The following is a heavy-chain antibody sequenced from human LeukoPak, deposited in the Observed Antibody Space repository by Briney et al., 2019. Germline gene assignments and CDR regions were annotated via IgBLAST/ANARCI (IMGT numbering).Heavy chain of an antibody. D-gene: IGHD5-24*01. V-gene: IGHV6-1*01. J-gene: IGHJ5*02. Sequence: SQTLSLTCDISGDSVSSNSAAWNWIRQSPLRGLEWLGRTYYRSKWYNDYAASVKSRITINPDTSKNQFSLQPNSVTPEDTAIYYCARDQMGFDPWGQGILVTVSS. CDR2: TYYRSKWYN. CDR3: ARDQMGFDP. CDR1: GDSVSSNSAA.